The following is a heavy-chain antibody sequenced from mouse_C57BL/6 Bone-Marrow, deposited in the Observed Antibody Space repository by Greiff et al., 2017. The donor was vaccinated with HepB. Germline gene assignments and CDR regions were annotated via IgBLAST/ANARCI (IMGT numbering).Heavy chain of an antibody. CDR2: IYPRSGNT. J-gene: IGHJ2*01. D-gene: IGHD2-4*01. CDR1: GYTFTSYG. V-gene: IGHV1-81*01. Sequence: QVTLKESGAELARPGASVKLSCKASGYTFTSYGISWVKQRTGQGLEWIGEIYPRSGNTYYNEKFKGKATLTADKSSSTAYMELRSLTSEDSAVYFCARLLRPYFDYWGQGTTLTVSS. CDR3: ARLLRPYFDY.